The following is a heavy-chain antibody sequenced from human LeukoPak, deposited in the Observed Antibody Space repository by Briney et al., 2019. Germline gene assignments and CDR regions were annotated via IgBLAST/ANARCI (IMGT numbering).Heavy chain of an antibody. CDR3: ARHYPHMDYTGWKQGWFDP. D-gene: IGHD6-19*01. CDR2: IYYSGST. J-gene: IGHJ5*02. Sequence: KPSETLSLTCTGSGASISNNNYYWGWIRQPPGKGLEWIGSIYYSGSTYYNPSLKSRVTISFDTSSNQFSLSLSSVTAADTAVYYCARHYPHMDYTGWKQGWFDPWGQGTLVTVSS. V-gene: IGHV4-39*01. CDR1: GASISNNNYY.